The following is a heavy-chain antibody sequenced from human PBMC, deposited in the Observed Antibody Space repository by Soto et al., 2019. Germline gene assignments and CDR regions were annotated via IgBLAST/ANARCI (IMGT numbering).Heavy chain of an antibody. CDR3: ARDSSGCFDY. CDR1: GFTVSSNY. V-gene: IGHV3-53*02. Sequence: EVQLVETGGGLIQPGGSLRLSCAASGFTVSSNYMNWVRQAPGKGLEWVSVIYSGGSTYYTDSVKGRFTISRDNSKNTLYLQMNSLSAEDMAVYYCARDSSGCFDYWGRGTLVTVSS. J-gene: IGHJ4*02. D-gene: IGHD3-10*01. CDR2: IYSGGST.